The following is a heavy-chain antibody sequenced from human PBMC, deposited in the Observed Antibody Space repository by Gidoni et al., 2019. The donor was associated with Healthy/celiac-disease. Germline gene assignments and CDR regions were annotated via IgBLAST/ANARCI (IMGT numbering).Heavy chain of an antibody. CDR1: GFTFSRYG. J-gene: IGHJ4*02. CDR3: AREGYSSSWSFDY. CDR2: ISYDGCNN. V-gene: IGHV3-30*19. Sequence: QVQLVEAGGGVVQPGRSLRSSCAAAGFTFSRYGRHWVRQAPGKGLEWVAVISYDGCNNFYADSVKGRFTISRDNSNNTLYLQMNSLRAEDTAVYYCAREGYSSSWSFDYWGQGTLVTVSS. D-gene: IGHD6-13*01.